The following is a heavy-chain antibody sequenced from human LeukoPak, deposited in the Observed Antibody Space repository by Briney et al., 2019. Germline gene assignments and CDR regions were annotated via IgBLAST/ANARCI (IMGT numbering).Heavy chain of an antibody. CDR2: FYPKDGET. CDR1: GYTLTELS. CDR3: ARGPARGSSSWDYYYMDV. Sequence: ATLTLSCTVSGYTLTELSMHWVRQAPGKGLEWMGGFYPKDGETIYAQKFQGRVTMTEDTSTHTAYMELSSPRSEDTAVYYCARGPARGSSSWDYYYMDVGCKGTTVTVSS. V-gene: IGHV1-24*01. D-gene: IGHD6-13*01. J-gene: IGHJ6*03.